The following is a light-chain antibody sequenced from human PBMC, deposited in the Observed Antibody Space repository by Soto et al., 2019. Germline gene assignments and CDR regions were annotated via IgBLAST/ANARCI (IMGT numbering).Light chain of an antibody. CDR3: QQRNYWQVT. V-gene: IGKV3-11*01. CDR2: DVS. Sequence: ENVLTHSPVTLSLSPGERATLSCTSSQSISSYLAWYQQKPGQAPSLLIYDVSKSATGIPARFSGSGSGTDFTLTISSLEPEDFAIYYCQQRNYWQVTFGQGTRLEI. J-gene: IGKJ5*01. CDR1: QSISSY.